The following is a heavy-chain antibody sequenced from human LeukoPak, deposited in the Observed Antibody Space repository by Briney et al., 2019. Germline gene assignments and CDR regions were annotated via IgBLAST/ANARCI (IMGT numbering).Heavy chain of an antibody. Sequence: SSETLSLTCTVSGGSISSYYWSWIRQPPGKGLEWIGHIYYSGSTNYNPSLKSRVTISVDTSKNQLSLKLSSVTAADTAVYYCARADSSGYYVGYWGQGTLVTVSS. D-gene: IGHD3-22*01. CDR3: ARADSSGYYVGY. J-gene: IGHJ4*02. V-gene: IGHV4-59*01. CDR1: GGSISSYY. CDR2: IYYSGST.